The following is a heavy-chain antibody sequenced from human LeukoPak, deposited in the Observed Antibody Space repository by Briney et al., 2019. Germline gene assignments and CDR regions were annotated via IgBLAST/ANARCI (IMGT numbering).Heavy chain of an antibody. J-gene: IGHJ3*02. V-gene: IGHV1-18*01. D-gene: IGHD4-17*01. Sequence: ASVKVSCKASGYTFTSYGISWVRQAPGQGLEWMGRISAYNGNTNYAQKLQGRVTMTTDTSTSTAYMELRSLRSDDTAVYYCARDVDGDYADAFDIWGQGTMVTVSS. CDR2: ISAYNGNT. CDR1: GYTFTSYG. CDR3: ARDVDGDYADAFDI.